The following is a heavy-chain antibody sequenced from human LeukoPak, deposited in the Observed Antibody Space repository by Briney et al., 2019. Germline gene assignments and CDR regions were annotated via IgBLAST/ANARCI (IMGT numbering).Heavy chain of an antibody. CDR1: GYTFTSYD. V-gene: IGHV1-8*01. CDR3: ARGLDGYSSRTPDDH. CDR2: MNPNSGNT. J-gene: IGHJ4*02. D-gene: IGHD6-13*01. Sequence: VASVKVSCKASGYTFTSYDINWVRQATGQGLEWMGWMNPNSGNTGYAQKFQGRVTMTRNTSISTAYMELGSLRSEDTAVYYCARGLDGYSSRTPDDHWGQGTLVTVSS.